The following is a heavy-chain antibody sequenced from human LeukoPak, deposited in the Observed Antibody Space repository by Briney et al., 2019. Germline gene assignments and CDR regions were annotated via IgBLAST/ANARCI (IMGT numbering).Heavy chain of an antibody. CDR2: IYYSGST. D-gene: IGHD3-10*01. Sequence: SETLSLTCTVSGGSISSYYWSWIRQPPRKGVERIWYIYYSGSTNYNPSLKSRVTISVDTSKNQFSLKLSSVTAADTAVYYCARDGYYGSGSYYTDKYYFDYWGQGTLVTVSS. CDR1: GGSISSYY. CDR3: ARDGYYGSGSYYTDKYYFDY. J-gene: IGHJ4*02. V-gene: IGHV4-59*01.